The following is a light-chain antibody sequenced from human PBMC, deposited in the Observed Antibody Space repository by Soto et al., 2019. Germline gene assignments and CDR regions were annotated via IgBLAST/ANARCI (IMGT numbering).Light chain of an antibody. Sequence: QSALTQPASVSGSPGQSITISCTGTSSDVGGYNYVSWYQQHPGKAPKLMIYDVSNRPSGVSNRFSGSKSGNTASLTISGLQAEEEADYYCSSYTSSSTNVVFGGGTKLTVL. CDR2: DVS. V-gene: IGLV2-14*01. CDR3: SSYTSSSTNVV. CDR1: SSDVGGYNY. J-gene: IGLJ2*01.